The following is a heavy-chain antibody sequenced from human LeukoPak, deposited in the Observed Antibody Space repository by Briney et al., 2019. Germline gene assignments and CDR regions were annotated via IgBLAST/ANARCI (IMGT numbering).Heavy chain of an antibody. CDR1: GFTFDDYA. CDR3: AKGNERRAFDI. J-gene: IGHJ3*02. D-gene: IGHD5-24*01. CDR2: ISGDGDST. V-gene: IGHV3-43*02. Sequence: GGPLRLSCEASGFTFDDYAIHWVRQAPGRGLDWVSLISGDGDSTYYADSVKGRFTISRDNSKNSLYLQMNSLRTEDTALYYCAKGNERRAFDIWGQGTMVTVSS.